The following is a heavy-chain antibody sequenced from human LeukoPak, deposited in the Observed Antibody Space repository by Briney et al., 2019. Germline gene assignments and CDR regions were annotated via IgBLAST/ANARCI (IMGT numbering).Heavy chain of an antibody. J-gene: IGHJ4*02. CDR2: IDPSDSYT. V-gene: IGHV5-10-1*01. D-gene: IGHD3-10*01. CDR1: GYSFTSYW. Sequence: GESLRISCKGSGYSFTSYWISWVRQMPGKGLDGMGRIDPSDSYTNYSPSFQGHVTLSADKSISTAYLQWSSLKASDTAMYYCARHNYYGSGSYLYYFDYWGQGTLVTVSS. CDR3: ARHNYYGSGSYLYYFDY.